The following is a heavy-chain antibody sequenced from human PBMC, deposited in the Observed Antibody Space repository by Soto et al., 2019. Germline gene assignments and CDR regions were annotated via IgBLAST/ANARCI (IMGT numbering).Heavy chain of an antibody. J-gene: IGHJ3*02. CDR1: GGSISSSSYY. Sequence: PSETLSLTCTVSGGSISSSSYYWGWIRQPPGKGLEWIGSIYYSGSTYYNPSLKSRVTISVDTSKNQFSLKLSSVTAADTAVYYCASKISGYDLGNDAFDIWGQGTMVTVSS. V-gene: IGHV4-39*01. CDR2: IYYSGST. CDR3: ASKISGYDLGNDAFDI. D-gene: IGHD5-12*01.